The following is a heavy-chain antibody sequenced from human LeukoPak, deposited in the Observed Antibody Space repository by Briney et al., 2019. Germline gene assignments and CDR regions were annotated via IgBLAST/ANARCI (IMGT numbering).Heavy chain of an antibody. V-gene: IGHV3-30*04. Sequence: GGSLRLSCAASGFTFSSYAMHWARQAPGKGLEWVAVISYDGSNKYYADSVKGRFTISRDNSKNTLYLQMNSLRAEDTAVYYCASLDSSGYYSSFYFDYWGQGTLVTVSS. CDR3: ASLDSSGYYSSFYFDY. J-gene: IGHJ4*02. CDR1: GFTFSSYA. CDR2: ISYDGSNK. D-gene: IGHD3-22*01.